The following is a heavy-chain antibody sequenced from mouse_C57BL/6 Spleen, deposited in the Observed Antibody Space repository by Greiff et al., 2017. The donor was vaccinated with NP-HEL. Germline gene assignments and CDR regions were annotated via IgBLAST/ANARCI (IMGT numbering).Heavy chain of an antibody. CDR3: ARGGPGYAMDY. Sequence: EVKLMESGPGLVKPSQSLSLTCSVTGYSITSGYYWNWIRQFPGNKLEWMGYISYDGSNNYNPSLKNRISITRDTSKNQFFLKLNSVTTEDTATYYCARGGPGYAMDYWGQGTSVTVSS. V-gene: IGHV3-6*01. CDR2: ISYDGSN. J-gene: IGHJ4*01. CDR1: GYSITSGYY.